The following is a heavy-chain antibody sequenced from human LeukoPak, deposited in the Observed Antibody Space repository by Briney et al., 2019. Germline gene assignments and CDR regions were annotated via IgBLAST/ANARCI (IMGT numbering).Heavy chain of an antibody. CDR3: AKQLDY. V-gene: IGHV3-30*18. CDR2: ISYDGSNK. Sequence: GGSLRLSCSASGFTFSSYSMHWVRQAPGKGLEWVAVISYDGSNKYYADSVKGRFTISRDNSKNTLYLQMNSLRAEDTAVYYCAKQLDYWGQGTLVTVSS. J-gene: IGHJ4*02. CDR1: GFTFSSYS.